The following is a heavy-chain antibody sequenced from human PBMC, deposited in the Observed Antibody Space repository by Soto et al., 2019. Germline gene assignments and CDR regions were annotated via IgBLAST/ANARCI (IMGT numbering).Heavy chain of an antibody. D-gene: IGHD6-13*01. CDR1: GGTFSSYA. CDR3: ARGPAYSSTLLIDY. Sequence: SVKVSCKASGGTFSSYAISWVRQAPGQGLEWMGGTIPIFGTANYAQKFQGRVTITADESTSTAYMELSSLRSEDTAVYYCARGPAYSSTLLIDYWGQGTLVTVSS. V-gene: IGHV1-69*13. J-gene: IGHJ4*02. CDR2: TIPIFGTA.